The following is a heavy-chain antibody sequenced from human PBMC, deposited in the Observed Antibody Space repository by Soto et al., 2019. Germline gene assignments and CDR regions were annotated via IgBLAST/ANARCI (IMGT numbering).Heavy chain of an antibody. V-gene: IGHV4-31*03. CDR1: GGSISSGGYY. Sequence: KPSETLSLTCTVSGGSISSGGYYWSWIRQHPGKGLEWIGYIYYSGSTYYNPSLKSRVTISVDTSKNQFSLKLSSVTAADTAVYYCARGEGDYDFWSGYLNYYYAMDVWGQGTTVTVSS. CDR3: ARGEGDYDFWSGYLNYYYAMDV. D-gene: IGHD3-3*01. CDR2: IYYSGST. J-gene: IGHJ6*02.